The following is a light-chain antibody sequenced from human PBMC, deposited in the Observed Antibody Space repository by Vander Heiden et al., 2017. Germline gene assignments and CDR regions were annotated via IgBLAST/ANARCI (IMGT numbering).Light chain of an antibody. CDR3: SSYTSSSTSYV. V-gene: IGLV2-14*01. CDR1: SSDVGGYNY. CDR2: DVS. J-gene: IGLJ1*01. Sequence: QSALTQPASVSGSPGQPLTIPCTGTSSDVGGYNYVSWYQQHPGKAPKLMIYDVSNRPSGVSNRFSGSKSGNTASLTISGLQAEDEADYYCSSYTSSSTSYVFGTGTKVTVL.